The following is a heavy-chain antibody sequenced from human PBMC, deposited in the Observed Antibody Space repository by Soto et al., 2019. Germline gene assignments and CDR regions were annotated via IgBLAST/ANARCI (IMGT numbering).Heavy chain of an antibody. CDR2: IWYDGTNK. D-gene: IGHD6-13*01. Sequence: QVQLVESGGGVVQPGRSLRLSCAASGFTFSSYGMHWVRQAPGKGLEWVAVIWYDGTNKYYADSVKGRFTISRDNSKNTLYVQMNSLRAEDTAVYYCARDRGAVAGTRYYYGMDVWGQGTTVTVSS. CDR3: ARDRGAVAGTRYYYGMDV. V-gene: IGHV3-33*01. CDR1: GFTFSSYG. J-gene: IGHJ6*02.